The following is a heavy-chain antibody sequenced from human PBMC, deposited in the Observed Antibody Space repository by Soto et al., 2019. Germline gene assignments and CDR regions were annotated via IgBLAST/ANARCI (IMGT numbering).Heavy chain of an antibody. D-gene: IGHD3-22*01. Sequence: GGSLRLSCAASGFTFSDYYMSWIRQDPGKGLEWVSYISSRGSTIYYADSVKGRFTISRDNARNSLYLQMNSLRAEDTAVYYCARVSLPDEPIPMIVVVNDDPNDYWGQGALVTVSS. V-gene: IGHV3-11*01. CDR3: ARVSLPDEPIPMIVVVNDDPNDY. J-gene: IGHJ4*02. CDR2: ISSRGSTI. CDR1: GFTFSDYY.